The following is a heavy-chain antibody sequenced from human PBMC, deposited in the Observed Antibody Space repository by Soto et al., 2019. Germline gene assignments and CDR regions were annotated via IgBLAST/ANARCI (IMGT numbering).Heavy chain of an antibody. Sequence: SETLSLTCAVSGGSISSSNWWSWVRQPPGKGLEWIGEIYHSGSTNYNPSLKSRVTISVDKSKNQFSLKLSSVTAADTAVYYCARAKYSSGWPLDYWGQGTLVTVSS. CDR2: IYHSGST. J-gene: IGHJ4*02. D-gene: IGHD6-19*01. V-gene: IGHV4-4*02. CDR1: GGSISSSNW. CDR3: ARAKYSSGWPLDY.